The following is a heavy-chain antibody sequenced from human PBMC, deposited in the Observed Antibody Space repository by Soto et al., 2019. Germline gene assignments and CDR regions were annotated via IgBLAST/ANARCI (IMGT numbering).Heavy chain of an antibody. J-gene: IGHJ4*02. Sequence: EVQLLESGGGLVQPGGSLRLSCAASGFTFSSYAMSWVRQAPGKGLEWVSTISGSGGSTYYADSVKGRFTISRDNSKNTLFLQMTSLRADDTALYYCAGPMVAYSGDCWGQGTLVTVSS. V-gene: IGHV3-23*01. CDR1: GFTFSSYA. CDR3: AGPMVAYSGDC. D-gene: IGHD2-15*01. CDR2: ISGSGGST.